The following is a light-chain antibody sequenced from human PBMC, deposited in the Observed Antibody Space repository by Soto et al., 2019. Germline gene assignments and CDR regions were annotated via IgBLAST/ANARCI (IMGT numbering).Light chain of an antibody. V-gene: IGKV3-11*01. CDR1: PSVDNC. J-gene: IGKJ5*01. CDR3: QQRNIWPPVT. Sequence: EIVLTQSPATLSLSPGERATLSCRASPSVDNCIAWYQQKPGQAPRLLIYGAFNRATGIPARFSGSGSGTDFTLTINSLEPEDFAVYYCQQRNIWPPVTFGQGTRLEI. CDR2: GAF.